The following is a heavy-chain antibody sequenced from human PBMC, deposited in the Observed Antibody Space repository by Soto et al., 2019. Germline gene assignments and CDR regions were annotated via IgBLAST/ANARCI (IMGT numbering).Heavy chain of an antibody. D-gene: IGHD3-3*01. CDR1: GFSLSTSGMC. CDR2: IDWDDDK. V-gene: IGHV2-70*01. CDR3: ARGGITIFGVVTHAYDYGRDV. Sequence: ESGPTLVNPTQTLTLTCTFSGFSLSTSGMCVSWIRQPPGKALEWLALIDWDDDKYYSTSLKTRLTISKDTSKNQVVLTMTNMDPVDTATYYCARGGITIFGVVTHAYDYGRDVGRQGT. J-gene: IGHJ6*02.